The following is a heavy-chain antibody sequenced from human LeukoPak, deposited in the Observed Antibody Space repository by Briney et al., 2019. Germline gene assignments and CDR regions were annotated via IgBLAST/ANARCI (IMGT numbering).Heavy chain of an antibody. Sequence: GGSLRLSCAASGFTFSSYSMNWVRQAPGKGLEWVSYISSSSSTIYYADSVKGRFTISRDNAKNSLYLQMNSLRAEDTAVYYCARGWGVGAAGIRVAYYFDHWGQGTLVTVSS. CDR3: ARGWGVGAAGIRVAYYFDH. CDR2: ISSSSSTI. CDR1: GFTFSSYS. D-gene: IGHD6-13*01. V-gene: IGHV3-48*01. J-gene: IGHJ4*02.